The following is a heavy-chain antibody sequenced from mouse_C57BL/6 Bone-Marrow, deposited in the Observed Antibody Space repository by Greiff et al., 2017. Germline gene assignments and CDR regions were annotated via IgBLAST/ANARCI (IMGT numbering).Heavy chain of an antibody. D-gene: IGHD2-2*01. CDR1: GFSLTSYG. V-gene: IGHV2-2*01. Sequence: VQLKESGPGLVQPSQSLSITCTVSGFSLTSYGVHWVRQSPGKGLEWLGVIWSGGSTDDNAAFISRLSISKDNSKSQVFFKMNSLQADDTAIYYCARNLWLAFAYWGQGTLVTVSA. CDR2: IWSGGST. J-gene: IGHJ3*01. CDR3: ARNLWLAFAY.